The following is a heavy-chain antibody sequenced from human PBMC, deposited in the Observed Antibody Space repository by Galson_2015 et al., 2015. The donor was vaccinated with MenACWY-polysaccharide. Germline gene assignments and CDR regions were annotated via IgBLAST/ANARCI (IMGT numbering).Heavy chain of an antibody. V-gene: IGHV3-48*02. CDR2: IRGTSDII. D-gene: IGHD1-26*01. Sequence: ALRLSCAASGFSFSSYNMDWVRQAPGKGLEWVSYIRGTSDIIYYADSVKGRFTISRDNAKNSLYLQMNSLRDEDTAVYYCARDSGRTGSLDYWGRGTLVTVSS. CDR1: GFSFSSYN. CDR3: ARDSGRTGSLDY. J-gene: IGHJ4*02.